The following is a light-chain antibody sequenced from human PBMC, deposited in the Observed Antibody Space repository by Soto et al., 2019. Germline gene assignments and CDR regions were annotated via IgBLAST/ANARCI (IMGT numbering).Light chain of an antibody. V-gene: IGLV1-47*01. J-gene: IGLJ2*01. CDR2: RNN. CDR1: SSNIGSNY. CDR3: AAWDDSLSGVL. Sequence: QSVLTQPPSASGTPGQRVTISCSGSSSNIGSNYVYWYQKLPGTAPKLLISRNNQRPSGVPGRFSGSKSGTSASLAIGGLRSEDEADYYCAAWDDSLSGVLFGGGTKLTVL.